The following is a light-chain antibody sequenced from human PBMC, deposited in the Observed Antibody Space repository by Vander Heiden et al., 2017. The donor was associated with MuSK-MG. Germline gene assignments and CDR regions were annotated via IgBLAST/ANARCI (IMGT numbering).Light chain of an antibody. CDR3: QQYYNWPPWT. CDR1: QSVSSN. V-gene: IGKV3-15*01. CDR2: GAS. J-gene: IGKJ1*01. Sequence: ELLMTQAPATLSVSPGERAIRSCRASQSVSSNLAWYQQKPAQAPRILIYGASTRATGIPPKFSGSGSWTEFTLTISSLQSEDVAADYCQQYYNWPPWTFGQGTKVEIK.